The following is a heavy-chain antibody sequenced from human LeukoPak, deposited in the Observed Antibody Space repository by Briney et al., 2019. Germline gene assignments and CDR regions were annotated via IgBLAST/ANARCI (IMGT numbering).Heavy chain of an antibody. J-gene: IGHJ4*02. V-gene: IGHV3-23*01. D-gene: IGHD3-22*01. CDR1: GFTFSNYA. CDR2: ISGNGGGT. Sequence: GGSLRLSCAASGFTFSNYAMSWVRQAPGKGLEWVSAISGNGGGTYYADSVKGRFTISRDDSKNTLYLQMKSLRAEDTAVYYCAKGTKVIVVDNYFDYWGQGTLVTVSS. CDR3: AKGTKVIVVDNYFDY.